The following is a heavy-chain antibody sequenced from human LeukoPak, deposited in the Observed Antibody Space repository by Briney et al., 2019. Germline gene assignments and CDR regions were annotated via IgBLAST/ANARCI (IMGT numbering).Heavy chain of an antibody. V-gene: IGHV3-23*01. Sequence: SGGSLRLSCAASGFTFSSYAMSWVRQAPGKGLEWVSAISGSGGSTYYADSVKGRFTIPRDNSKNTLYLQMTSLRAEDTAVYYCARGGSGGSCDYWGQGTLVTVSS. CDR2: ISGSGGST. CDR3: ARGGSGGSCDY. CDR1: GFTFSSYA. J-gene: IGHJ4*02. D-gene: IGHD2-15*01.